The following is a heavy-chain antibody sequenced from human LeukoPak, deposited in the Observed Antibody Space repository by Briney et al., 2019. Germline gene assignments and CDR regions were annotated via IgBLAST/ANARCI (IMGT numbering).Heavy chain of an antibody. V-gene: IGHV3-30*02. CDR2: IRYDGGKT. CDR3: AKDFLDVTVAGTLDQ. Sequence: GGSLRLSRAASGFTFNKYGIHWVRQAPGKGLEWVSFIRYDGGKTYYTASVKGRFSISRDNANNTVDLQMNSLRPEDTAVYYCAKDFLDVTVAGTLDQWGQGTLVIVSS. J-gene: IGHJ4*02. D-gene: IGHD6-19*01. CDR1: GFTFNKYG.